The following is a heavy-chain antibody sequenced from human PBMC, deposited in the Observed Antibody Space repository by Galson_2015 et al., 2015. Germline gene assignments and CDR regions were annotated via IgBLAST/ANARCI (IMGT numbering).Heavy chain of an antibody. D-gene: IGHD2-2*01. CDR3: AKERVVPAAMASGLDP. CDR2: IWYDGTNK. J-gene: IGHJ5*02. CDR1: GFSFSYYG. V-gene: IGHV3-30*02. Sequence: SLRLSCAASGFSFSYYGMHWVRRAPGKGLEWVAFIWYDGTNKYCADSVKGRFTISRDNSKNALFLQMSSLRAEDTAVYYCAKERVVPAAMASGLDPWGQGTLVTVSS.